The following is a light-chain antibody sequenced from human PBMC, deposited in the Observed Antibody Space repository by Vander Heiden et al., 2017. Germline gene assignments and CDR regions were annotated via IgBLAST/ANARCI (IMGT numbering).Light chain of an antibody. Sequence: QSVLTQPPSASGTHGQRVTISCSGSSSNIGSNTVNWYQQLPGTAPKLLIYSNNQRPSEVPDRFSGSKSGTSASLAISGLQSEDEADYYCAAGDDSLNGVVFGGGTKLTVL. J-gene: IGLJ2*01. V-gene: IGLV1-44*01. CDR1: SSNIGSNT. CDR2: SNN. CDR3: AAGDDSLNGVV.